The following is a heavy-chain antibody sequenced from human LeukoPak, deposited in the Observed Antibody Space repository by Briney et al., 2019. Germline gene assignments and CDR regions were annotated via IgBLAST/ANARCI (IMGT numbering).Heavy chain of an antibody. Sequence: SETLSLTCAVSGGSISSGGYSWSWIRQPPGKGLEWIGYIYHSGGTYYNPSLKSRVTISVDRSKNQFSLKLSSVTAADTAVYYCARGYGRGGYYYYYGMDVWGKGTTVTVSS. CDR2: IYHSGGT. V-gene: IGHV4-30-2*01. CDR3: ARGYGRGGYYYYYGMDV. CDR1: GGSISSGGYS. D-gene: IGHD4-17*01. J-gene: IGHJ6*04.